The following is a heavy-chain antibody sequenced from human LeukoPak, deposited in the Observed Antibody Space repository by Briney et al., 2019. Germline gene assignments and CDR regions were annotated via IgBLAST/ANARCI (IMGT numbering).Heavy chain of an antibody. J-gene: IGHJ3*02. Sequence: ASVKVSCKASGYTFTSYDINWVRQATGQGLEWMGWMNPNSGNTGYAQKFQGRVTMTRNTSISTAYMELSSLRSEDTAVYHCAAPYCSSTSCYRDAFDIWGQGTMVTVSS. V-gene: IGHV1-8*01. CDR2: MNPNSGNT. CDR1: GYTFTSYD. D-gene: IGHD2-2*01. CDR3: AAPYCSSTSCYRDAFDI.